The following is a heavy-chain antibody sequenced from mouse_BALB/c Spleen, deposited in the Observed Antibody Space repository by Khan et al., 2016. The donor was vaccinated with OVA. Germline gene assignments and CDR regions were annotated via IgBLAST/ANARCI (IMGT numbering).Heavy chain of an antibody. Sequence: QIQLVQSGPELKKPGETVKISCKASGYTFTTNGMNWVKQAPGKGLKWMGWINTYTGDPIYAGDFKGRFAFSLETSASTAYLQINNLKNEDTATYVGARVGYNGTMDYWGQGTSVTVSS. CDR2: INTYTGDP. CDR3: ARVGYNGTMDY. V-gene: IGHV9-3-1*01. D-gene: IGHD2-14*01. J-gene: IGHJ4*01. CDR1: GYTFTTNG.